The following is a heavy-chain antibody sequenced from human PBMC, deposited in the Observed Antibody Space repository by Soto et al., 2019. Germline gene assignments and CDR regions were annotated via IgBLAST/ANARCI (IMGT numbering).Heavy chain of an antibody. CDR3: ARRNYYDSSGYYAFDY. J-gene: IGHJ4*02. CDR2: IYYSGST. CDR1: GGSISSSSYY. D-gene: IGHD3-22*01. Sequence: SETLSLTFTVSGGSISSSSYYWGWIRQPPGKGLEWIGSIYYSGSTYYNPSLKSRVTISVDTSKNQFSLKLSSVTAADTAVYYCARRNYYDSSGYYAFDYWGQGTLVTVSS. V-gene: IGHV4-39*01.